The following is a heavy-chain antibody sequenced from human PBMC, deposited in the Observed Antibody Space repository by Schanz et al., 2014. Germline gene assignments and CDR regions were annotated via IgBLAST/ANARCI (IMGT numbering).Heavy chain of an antibody. V-gene: IGHV1-18*01. J-gene: IGHJ3*01. Sequence: QVQLVQSGAEVKKPGASVRVSCKVSGYAFTTYGISWVRQAPGQGPEFMGWISTFRNEDTNSAQRFQGRVTMTTDTSTGTAYMELSGLRSDDTAMYYCATMWGYCTATADQILEVLDDWGQGTMDTVSS. CDR1: GYAFTTYG. D-gene: IGHD2-8*02. CDR3: ATMWGYCTATADQILEVLDD. CDR2: ISTFRNEDT.